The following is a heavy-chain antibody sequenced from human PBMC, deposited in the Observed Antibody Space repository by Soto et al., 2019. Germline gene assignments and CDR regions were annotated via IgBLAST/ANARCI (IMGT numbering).Heavy chain of an antibody. D-gene: IGHD2-21*02. J-gene: IGHJ3*02. CDR3: ARLTEDCGGDRPPGAFDI. CDR2: IIPIFGTA. CDR1: GGTFSSYA. V-gene: IGHV1-69*13. Sequence: SVKVSCKASGGTFSSYAISWVRQAPGQGPEWMGGIIPIFGTANYAQKFQGRVTITADESTSTAYMELSSLRSEDTAVYYCARLTEDCGGDRPPGAFDIWGQGTMVTVSS.